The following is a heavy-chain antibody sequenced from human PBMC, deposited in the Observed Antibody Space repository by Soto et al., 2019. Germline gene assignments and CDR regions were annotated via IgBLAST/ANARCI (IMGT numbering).Heavy chain of an antibody. V-gene: IGHV3-23*01. J-gene: IGHJ4*02. CDR2: ISGSGGST. Sequence: GGSLRLSCAASGFTFSSYAMSWVRQAPGKGLEWVSAISGSGGSTYYADAVKGRFTISIDNSKNTLYLQMNSLRAEYTAVYYCAKDGTYYYDRSGYYFDYWGQGTLVTVSS. CDR3: AKDGTYYYDRSGYYFDY. CDR1: GFTFSSYA. D-gene: IGHD3-22*01.